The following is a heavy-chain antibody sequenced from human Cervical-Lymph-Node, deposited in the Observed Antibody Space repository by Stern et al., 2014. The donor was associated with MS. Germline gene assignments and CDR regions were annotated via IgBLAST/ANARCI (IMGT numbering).Heavy chain of an antibody. J-gene: IGHJ4*02. Sequence: VQLVESGTEVKKPGASVKVSCKASGDTFGTYGVNWVRQAPGQRLEWLGWISGYKGNTNYAQKLQGRVTMTTDTSTSTAYMELRSLRSDDTAVYYCARRISSSWYDYWGQGTLVTVSS. CDR2: ISGYKGNT. V-gene: IGHV1-18*01. CDR1: GDTFGTYG. D-gene: IGHD6-13*01. CDR3: ARRISSSWYDY.